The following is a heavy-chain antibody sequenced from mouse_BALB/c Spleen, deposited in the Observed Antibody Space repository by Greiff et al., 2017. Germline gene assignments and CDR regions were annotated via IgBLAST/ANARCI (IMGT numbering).Heavy chain of an antibody. J-gene: IGHJ3*01. CDR3: ARDRGYYGTKGFAY. D-gene: IGHD1-1*01. Sequence: DVMLVESGGGLVKPGGSLKLSCAASGFTFSDYYMYWVRQTPEKRLEWVATISDGGSYTYYPDSVKGRFTISRDNAKNNLYLQMSSLKSEDTAMYYCARDRGYYGTKGFAYWGQGTLVTVSA. CDR2: ISDGGSYT. V-gene: IGHV5-4*02. CDR1: GFTFSDYY.